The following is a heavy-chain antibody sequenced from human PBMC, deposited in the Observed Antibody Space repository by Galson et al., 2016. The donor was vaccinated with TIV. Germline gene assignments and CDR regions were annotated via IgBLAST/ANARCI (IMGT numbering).Heavy chain of an antibody. CDR2: TYCRSRCYY. V-gene: IGHV6-1*01. J-gene: IGHJ3*01. Sequence: CAISGDSVSSNSAAWNWIRQSPSRGLEWLGRTYCRSRCYYDYAVSVKSRITIESDTSKNQFSLRLNSVTPEDTAVYYCARAAGRNGATCHATCESFDFWGQGTKVTVSS. CDR1: GDSVSSNSAA. CDR3: ARAAGRNGATCHATCESFDF. D-gene: IGHD3-10*01.